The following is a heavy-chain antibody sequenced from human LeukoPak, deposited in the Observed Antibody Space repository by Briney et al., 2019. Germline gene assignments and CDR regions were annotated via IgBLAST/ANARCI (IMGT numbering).Heavy chain of an antibody. Sequence: PSETLSLTCTVSGGSISSSSYYWGWIRQPPGQGLEWIGSIYYSGSTYYNPSLKSRVTISVDTSKSQFSLKLSSVTAADTAVYYCARHEEAETNFTIFGVVSSYSWFDPWGQGTLVTVSS. CDR3: ARHEEAETNFTIFGVVSSYSWFDP. J-gene: IGHJ5*02. CDR1: GGSISSSSYY. V-gene: IGHV4-39*01. D-gene: IGHD3-3*01. CDR2: IYYSGST.